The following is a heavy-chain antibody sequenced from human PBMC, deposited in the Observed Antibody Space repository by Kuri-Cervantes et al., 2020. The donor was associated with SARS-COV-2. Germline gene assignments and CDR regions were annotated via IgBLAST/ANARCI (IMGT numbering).Heavy chain of an antibody. CDR3: ATNGGAIWGYFQH. CDR2: VKQDGSEK. CDR1: GFTFSSYW. V-gene: IGHV3-7*01. D-gene: IGHD3-16*01. J-gene: IGHJ1*01. Sequence: GESLKISCAASGFTFSSYWMSWVRQAPGKGLEWVANVKQDGSEKYYVDSVKGRFTISRDNAKNSLYLQMNSLRAEDTAVYYCATNGGAIWGYFQHWGQGTLVTVSS.